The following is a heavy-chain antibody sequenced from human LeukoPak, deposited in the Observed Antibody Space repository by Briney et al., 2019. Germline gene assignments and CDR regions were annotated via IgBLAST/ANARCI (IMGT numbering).Heavy chain of an antibody. V-gene: IGHV4-4*07. Sequence: PSETLSLTCTVSGGSISSYYWSWIRQPAGKGLEWIGRIYITGSTNYNPSLKSRVTMSVDTSKNQFSLKLTSVTAADTAVYYCARDGGLYSGSYSYFDYWGQGILVTVSS. CDR2: IYITGST. CDR3: ARDGGLYSGSYSYFDY. D-gene: IGHD1-26*01. CDR1: GGSISSYY. J-gene: IGHJ4*02.